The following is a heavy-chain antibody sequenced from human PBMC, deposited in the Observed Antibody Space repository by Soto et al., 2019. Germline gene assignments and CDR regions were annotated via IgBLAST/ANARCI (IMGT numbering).Heavy chain of an antibody. V-gene: IGHV5-51*01. J-gene: IGHJ4*02. CDR1: GYSFTSYW. CDR3: ARWLGGSGSYYPPYFDY. Sequence: RESLKISCKGSGYSFTSYWIGWVRQMPGKGLEWMGIIYPGDSDTRYSPSFQGQVTISADKSISTAYLQWSSLKASDTAMYYCARWLGGSGSYYPPYFDYWGQGTLVTGSS. D-gene: IGHD3-10*01. CDR2: IYPGDSDT.